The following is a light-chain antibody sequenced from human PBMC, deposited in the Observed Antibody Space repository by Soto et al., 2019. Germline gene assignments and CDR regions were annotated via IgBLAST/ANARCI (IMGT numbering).Light chain of an antibody. CDR3: SSYTTSNTSDIV. V-gene: IGLV2-14*03. CDR1: SSDVGGYNY. CDR2: DVS. J-gene: IGLJ1*01. Sequence: QSARTHPASVSGSPGQSITISCTGTSSDVGGYNYVSWYQHHPGKAPKLMIFDVSNRPSGVSNRFSGSKSGNTASLTISGLQPEDEAVFYCSSYTTSNTSDIVVGPGTKVTVL.